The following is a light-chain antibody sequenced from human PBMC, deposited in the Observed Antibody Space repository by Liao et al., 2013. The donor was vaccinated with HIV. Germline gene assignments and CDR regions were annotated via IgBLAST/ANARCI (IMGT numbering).Light chain of an antibody. V-gene: IGLV3-21*04. CDR1: NIGSKS. CDR2: YDS. Sequence: SYELTQPPSVSVAPRKTASITCGGKNIGSKSVHCYQQKPGQAPVLVIYYDSDRPSGIPERFSGSNSGHTATLTISRVEAGDEADYYCQVWDDNIRGVVFGGGTKLTVL. J-gene: IGLJ2*01. CDR3: QVWDDNIRGVV.